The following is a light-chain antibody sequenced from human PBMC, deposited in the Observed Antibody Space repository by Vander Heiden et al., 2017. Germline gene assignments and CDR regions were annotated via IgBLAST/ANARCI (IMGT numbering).Light chain of an antibody. Sequence: SYELTQPPSVSVSPGQPASTPCSGDALPNNSASWSEQRSGQAPVLVSYEDTKRPSGIPERFSGSTSGTMATLTISGAQVEDEPDYCYSKDSSGNQVVFGAGTKLTVL. CDR2: EDT. V-gene: IGLV3-10*01. CDR1: ALPNNS. J-gene: IGLJ3*02. CDR3: YSKDSSGNQVV.